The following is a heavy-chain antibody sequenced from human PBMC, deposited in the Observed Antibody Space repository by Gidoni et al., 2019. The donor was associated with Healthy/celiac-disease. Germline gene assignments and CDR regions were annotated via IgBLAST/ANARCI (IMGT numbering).Heavy chain of an antibody. Sequence: QVQLQQWGAGLLKPSETLSLTCAVYGGSFSGYYWSWIRQPPGKGLEWIGEINHSGSTNYNPSLNSRVTISVDTSKNQFSLKLSSVTAADTAVYYCARLITSPVYYYYGMDVWGKGTTVTVSS. CDR3: ARLITSPVYYYYGMDV. J-gene: IGHJ6*04. D-gene: IGHD1-20*01. CDR2: INHSGST. CDR1: GGSFSGYY. V-gene: IGHV4-34*01.